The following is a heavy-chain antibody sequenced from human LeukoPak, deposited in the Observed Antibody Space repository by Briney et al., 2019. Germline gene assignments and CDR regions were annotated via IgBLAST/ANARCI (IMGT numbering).Heavy chain of an antibody. CDR2: INPNSGGT. V-gene: IGHV1-2*02. D-gene: IGHD1-14*01. CDR3: ARGVRMSKDAFDI. Sequence: ASVKVSCKASGYTFTSYGISWVRQAPGQGLEWMGWINPNSGGTNYAQKFQGRVTMTRDTSISTAYMELSRLRSDDTAVYYCARGVRMSKDAFDIWGQGTMVTVSS. CDR1: GYTFTSYG. J-gene: IGHJ3*02.